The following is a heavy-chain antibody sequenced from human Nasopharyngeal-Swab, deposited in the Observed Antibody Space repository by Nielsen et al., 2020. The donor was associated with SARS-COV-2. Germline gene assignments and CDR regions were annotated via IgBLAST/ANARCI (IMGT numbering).Heavy chain of an antibody. Sequence: GGSLRLSCAASGFTFSNAWMSWVRQAPGKGLEWVGRIKSKTDGGTTDYAAPVKGRFTISRDDSKNTLYLQMNSLKTEDTAVYYCAKVWGWLPSPRVYFDYWGQGTLVTVSS. V-gene: IGHV3-15*01. J-gene: IGHJ4*02. D-gene: IGHD5-24*01. CDR1: GFTFSNAW. CDR3: AKVWGWLPSPRVYFDY. CDR2: IKSKTDGGTT.